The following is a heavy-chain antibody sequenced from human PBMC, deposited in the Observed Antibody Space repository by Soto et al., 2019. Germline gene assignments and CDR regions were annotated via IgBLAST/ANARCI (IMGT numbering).Heavy chain of an antibody. CDR3: ARGSGYHYYYYYYMDV. J-gene: IGHJ6*03. CDR1: GYTFTSYA. CDR2: INAGNGNT. Sequence: QVQLVQSGAEVKKPGASVKVSCKASGYTFTSYAMHWVRKAPGQRLEWMGWINAGNGNTKYSQKFQGRVTITRETSASTAYIELSSLRSEDTGVYYCARGSGYHYYYYYYMDVWGKGTTVTVSS. D-gene: IGHD5-12*01. V-gene: IGHV1-3*01.